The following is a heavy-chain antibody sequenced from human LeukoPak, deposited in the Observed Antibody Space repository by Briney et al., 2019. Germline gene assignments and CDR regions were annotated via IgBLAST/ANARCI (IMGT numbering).Heavy chain of an antibody. J-gene: IGHJ4*02. CDR2: ISGDTTTI. V-gene: IGHV3-48*04. Sequence: GGSLRLSCAASGFTFSSYSMNWVRQAPGKGLEWVSYISGDTTTIYYADSVKGRFTISSDNPKSSLYLQMNSLRAEDTAVYYCARDGGSGWFWRFEFDYWGQGTLVTVSS. CDR3: ARDGGSGWFWRFEFDY. D-gene: IGHD6-19*01. CDR1: GFTFSSYS.